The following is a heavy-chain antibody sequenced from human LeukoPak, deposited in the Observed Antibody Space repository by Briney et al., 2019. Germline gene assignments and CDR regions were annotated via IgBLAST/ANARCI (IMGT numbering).Heavy chain of an antibody. V-gene: IGHV3-53*01. Sequence: PGRSLRLSCAASGFTVSSCYMSWVRQAPGEGLEWVSVIYSGGGTFYADSVKGRFTISRDDSKNTLYLQMNSLRAEDTAVYYCANSRNSNYWDYWGQGTLVTVSS. CDR1: GFTVSSCY. CDR2: IYSGGGT. J-gene: IGHJ4*02. D-gene: IGHD4-11*01. CDR3: ANSRNSNYWDY.